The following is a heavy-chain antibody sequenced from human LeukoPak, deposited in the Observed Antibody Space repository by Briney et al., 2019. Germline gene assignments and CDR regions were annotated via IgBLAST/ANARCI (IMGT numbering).Heavy chain of an antibody. V-gene: IGHV4-59*01. CDR2: IYYSGST. Sequence: ASETLSLTCTVSGGSISSYYWSWIRQPPGKGLEWIGYIYYSGSTNYNPSLKSRVTISVDTSKNQFSLKLSSVTAADTAVYYCARGLMATINYFDYWRQGTLVTVSS. CDR3: ARGLMATINYFDY. CDR1: GGSISSYY. J-gene: IGHJ4*02. D-gene: IGHD5-24*01.